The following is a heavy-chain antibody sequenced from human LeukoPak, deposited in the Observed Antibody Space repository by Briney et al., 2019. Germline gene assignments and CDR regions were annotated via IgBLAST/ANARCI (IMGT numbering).Heavy chain of an antibody. CDR1: GGSFSGYY. D-gene: IGHD2-2*01. CDR3: ASIHLGHCSSTSCRPGKRNKYYFDY. Sequence: SETLSLTCAVYGGSFSGYYWSWIRQPPGKGLEWIGEINHSGSTNYNPSLKSRVTISVDTSKNQFSLKLSSVTAADTAVYYCASIHLGHCSSTSCRPGKRNKYYFDYWGQGALVTVSS. V-gene: IGHV4-34*01. CDR2: INHSGST. J-gene: IGHJ4*02.